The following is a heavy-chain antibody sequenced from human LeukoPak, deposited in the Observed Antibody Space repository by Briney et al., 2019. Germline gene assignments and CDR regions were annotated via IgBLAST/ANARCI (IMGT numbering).Heavy chain of an antibody. D-gene: IGHD1-14*01. CDR2: INHSGST. CDR3: ATRTTRENWFDP. V-gene: IGHV4-34*01. J-gene: IGHJ5*02. CDR1: GGSFSGYY. Sequence: SETLSLTCAVYGGSFSGYYWSWIRQPPGKGLEWIGEINHSGSTNYNPSLKSRVTISVDTSKNQFSLKLSSVTAADTAVYYCATRTTRENWFDPWAREPWSPSPQ.